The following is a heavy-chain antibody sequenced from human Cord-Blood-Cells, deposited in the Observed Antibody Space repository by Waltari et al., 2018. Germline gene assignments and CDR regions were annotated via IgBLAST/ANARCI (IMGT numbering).Heavy chain of an antibody. CDR3: ARDKGYCSGGSCGMDV. CDR2: IFFRGST. J-gene: IGHJ6*02. D-gene: IGHD2-15*01. CDR1: GGSIRSGEYY. V-gene: IGHV4-30-4*08. Sequence: QVQLQESGPGLVKPSQTLSLPCTVSGGSIRSGEYYWSWIRQPPGKGLEWIGYIFFRGSTYYNPSLNRRVTISVDTSKNQFSLKLSSVTAADTAGYYCARDKGYCSGGSCGMDVWGQGTTVTVSS.